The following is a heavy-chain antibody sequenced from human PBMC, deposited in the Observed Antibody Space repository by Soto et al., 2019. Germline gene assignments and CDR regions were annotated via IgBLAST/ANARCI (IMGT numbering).Heavy chain of an antibody. CDR1: GFIFNRYA. J-gene: IGHJ4*02. V-gene: IGHV3-30*15. CDR2: ISYDGSSQ. CDR3: ARDPNAGRADY. Sequence: QVQLVQSGGGVVQPGKSLRLSCAASGFIFNRYAFHWVRQAPGKGLEWVAQISYDGSSQYYGDSVKGRFTISRDDSSDPRFLHISSLRNEGAAVYCCARDPNAGRADYWGQGTLVTVSS. D-gene: IGHD1-1*01.